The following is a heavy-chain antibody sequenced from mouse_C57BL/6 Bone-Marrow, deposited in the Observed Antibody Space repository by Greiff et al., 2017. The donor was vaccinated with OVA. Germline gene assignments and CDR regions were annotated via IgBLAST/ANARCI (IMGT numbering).Heavy chain of an antibody. CDR2: IDPENGDT. Sequence: EVQLQQSGAELVRPGASVKLSCTASGFNIKDDYMHWVKQRPEQGLEWIGWIDPENGDTEYASKFQGKATITADTSSNAAYLQLSSLTSEDTAVYYCTTVVAGAMDYWGQGTSVTVSS. CDR3: TTVVAGAMDY. D-gene: IGHD1-1*01. J-gene: IGHJ4*01. CDR1: GFNIKDDY. V-gene: IGHV14-4*01.